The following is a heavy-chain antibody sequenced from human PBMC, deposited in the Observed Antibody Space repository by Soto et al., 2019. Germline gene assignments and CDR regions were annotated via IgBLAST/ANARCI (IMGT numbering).Heavy chain of an antibody. D-gene: IGHD3-22*01. J-gene: IGHJ1*01. Sequence: SVKVSCKASGCTFSSYAISWVRRAPGQVLEWMGGIIPVFGTANYAQKFQGRVTITADKSTSTACMELSSLRSEDTAVYYCARSYDSSGYYYNLWFQHWGQGTLVTVSS. CDR1: GCTFSSYA. V-gene: IGHV1-69*06. CDR3: ARSYDSSGYYYNLWFQH. CDR2: IIPVFGTA.